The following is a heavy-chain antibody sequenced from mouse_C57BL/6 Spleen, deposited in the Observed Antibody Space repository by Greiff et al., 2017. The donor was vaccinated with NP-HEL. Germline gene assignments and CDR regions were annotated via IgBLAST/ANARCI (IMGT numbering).Heavy chain of an antibody. D-gene: IGHD2-4*01. CDR2: IWSGGST. Sequence: VKLVESGPGLVQPSLSLSIPCTVSGFSLTSYGVHWVRQSPGTGLEWLGVIWSGGSTKYNAAFISRLSISKDESTSQVSFKMNSRQADDTAIYYCARNWGYDYVWYFDVWGTGTPVTVSS. J-gene: IGHJ1*03. V-gene: IGHV2-2*01. CDR1: GFSLTSYG. CDR3: ARNWGYDYVWYFDV.